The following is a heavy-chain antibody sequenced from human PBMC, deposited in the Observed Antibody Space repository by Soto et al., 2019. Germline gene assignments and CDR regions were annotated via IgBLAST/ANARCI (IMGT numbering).Heavy chain of an antibody. D-gene: IGHD3-3*02. CDR1: GFPFSFYG. CDR3: ARDDAFDNENGFDM. V-gene: IGHV3-33*01. Sequence: TFAVSGFPFSFYGFHWVRQSPGKGLEWLGVIVSDGSAIYHADSLEGRFFISRDNSKDILYLQMNSLRVEDTAVYYCARDDAFDNENGFDMWGQGTMVTVSS. J-gene: IGHJ3*02. CDR2: IVSDGSAI.